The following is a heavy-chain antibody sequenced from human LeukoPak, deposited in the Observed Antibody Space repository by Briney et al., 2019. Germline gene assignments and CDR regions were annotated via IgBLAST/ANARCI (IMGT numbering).Heavy chain of an antibody. Sequence: ASVKVSCKASGYTFTSYGISWVRQAPGQGLEWMGWLSAYNGNTNYAQKLQGRVTMTTDTSTRTASMALSRLRYDDTAVYVCARYLGFGETHAFDIWGQGTMVTVSS. J-gene: IGHJ3*02. CDR1: GYTFTSYG. CDR2: LSAYNGNT. D-gene: IGHD3-10*01. CDR3: ARYLGFGETHAFDI. V-gene: IGHV1-18*01.